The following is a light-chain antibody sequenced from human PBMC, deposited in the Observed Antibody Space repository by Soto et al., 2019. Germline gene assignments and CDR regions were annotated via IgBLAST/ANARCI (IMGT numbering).Light chain of an antibody. CDR1: QRVSSTY. CDR3: QQYGSTPPIT. Sequence: IVLTQSPGTLSLSPGERATLSCRASQRVSSTYLAWYQRKPGQAPRLLIYGASTRATGISDRFSGSGSGTDFTLTISRLEPEDFAVYYCQQYGSTPPITFGQGTRLEIK. V-gene: IGKV3-20*01. CDR2: GAS. J-gene: IGKJ5*01.